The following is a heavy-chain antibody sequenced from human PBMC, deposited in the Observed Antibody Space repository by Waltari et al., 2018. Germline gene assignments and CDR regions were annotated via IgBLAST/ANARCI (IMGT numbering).Heavy chain of an antibody. V-gene: IGHV4-39*07. Sequence: QLQLQESGPGLVKPSETLSLNCGVSGGSISSNDYYWAWIRQPPGKGLEWIGSIYYSGSTYYNPSLRSRVTISVDTSKNQLSLKLSSVSAADTAVYYCARDIDMSFYYYIDVWGKGTTVTISS. J-gene: IGHJ6*03. CDR2: IYYSGST. D-gene: IGHD3-10*01. CDR1: GGSISSNDYY. CDR3: ARDIDMSFYYYIDV.